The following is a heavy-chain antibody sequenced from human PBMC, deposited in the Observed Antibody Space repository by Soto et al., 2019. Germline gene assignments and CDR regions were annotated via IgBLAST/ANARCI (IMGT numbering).Heavy chain of an antibody. CDR1: GFTFSSYG. CDR3: ARDPAVTTGGVIDY. Sequence: GGSLRLSCAASGFTFSSYGMHWVRQAPGKGLEWVAVIWYDGSNKYYADSVKGRFTISRDNSKNTLYLQMNSLRAEDTAVYYCARDPAVTTGGVIDYWGQGTLVTVSS. CDR2: IWYDGSNK. J-gene: IGHJ4*02. V-gene: IGHV3-33*01. D-gene: IGHD4-17*01.